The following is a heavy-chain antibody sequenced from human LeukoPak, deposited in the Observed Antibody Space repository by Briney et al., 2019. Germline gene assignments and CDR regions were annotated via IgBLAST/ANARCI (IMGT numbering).Heavy chain of an antibody. CDR2: ISAYNGNT. CDR3: VSWSSGYMNDY. CDR1: GYTFTSYG. J-gene: IGHJ4*02. V-gene: IGHV1-18*01. Sequence: GASVKVSCKASGYTFTSYGISWVRQAPGQGLEWMGWISAYNGNTNYAQKLQGRVTMTTDTSTSTAYMELRSLRSDDTAVYYCVSWSSGYMNDYWGQGTLVTVSS. D-gene: IGHD3-22*01.